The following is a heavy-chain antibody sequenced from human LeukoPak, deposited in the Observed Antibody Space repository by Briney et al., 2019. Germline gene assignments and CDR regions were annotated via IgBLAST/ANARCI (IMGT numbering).Heavy chain of an antibody. J-gene: IGHJ4*02. D-gene: IGHD5-18*01. V-gene: IGHV3-73*01. CDR1: GFTFSGSA. CDR2: IRSTTNSYAT. Sequence: GGSLKLSCAASGFTFSGSAMHWVRQASGKGLEWVGRIRSTTNSYATVYAASVKGRFTISRDDSKNTAYLQMNSLKTVDTAVYYCSTPGDTAMPNFDYWGQGTLVTVSS. CDR3: STPGDTAMPNFDY.